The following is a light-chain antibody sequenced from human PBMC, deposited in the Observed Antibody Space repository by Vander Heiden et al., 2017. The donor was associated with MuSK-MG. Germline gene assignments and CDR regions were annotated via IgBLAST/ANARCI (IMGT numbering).Light chain of an antibody. V-gene: IGKV3-11*01. Sequence: ASTQSPPTLSLSPGERATLSCRASQSSSPYLAGYQLKTCQAPRLLIYEASNRAPGIPARFSGSGSGTDFTLTISSLEPEDVAVYYCQQRYNWPLTFGGGTKVXIK. CDR2: EAS. CDR3: QQRYNWPLT. J-gene: IGKJ4*01. CDR1: QSSSPY.